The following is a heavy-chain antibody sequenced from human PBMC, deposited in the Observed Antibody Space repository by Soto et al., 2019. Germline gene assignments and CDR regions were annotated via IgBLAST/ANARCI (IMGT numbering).Heavy chain of an antibody. CDR1: GGSISSGGYS. V-gene: IGHV4-30-2*01. CDR2: IYHSGST. J-gene: IGHJ4*02. Sequence: SETLSLTCAVSGGSISSGGYSWSWIRQPPGKGLEWIGYIYHSGSTYYNPSLKSRVTISVDRSKNQFSLKLSSVTAADTAVYYCARGDIVVVPAAGNFDYWGQGTLVTVSS. CDR3: ARGDIVVVPAAGNFDY. D-gene: IGHD2-2*01.